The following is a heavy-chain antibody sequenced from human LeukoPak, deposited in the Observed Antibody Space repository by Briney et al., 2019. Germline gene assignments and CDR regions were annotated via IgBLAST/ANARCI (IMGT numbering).Heavy chain of an antibody. CDR2: IGPHSRAT. J-gene: IGHJ4*02. V-gene: IGHV1-2*02. CDR3: VREGNDLLSKDFDY. D-gene: IGHD2/OR15-2a*01. CDR1: GGTFKSYA. Sequence: ASVKVSCKASGGTFKSYAITWVRQAPGQGLEWMGYIGPHSRATSSPQEFQGRVTMTRDTSMTTAYMELTRLTSDDTALYYCVREGNDLLSKDFDYWGQGTLVTVSS.